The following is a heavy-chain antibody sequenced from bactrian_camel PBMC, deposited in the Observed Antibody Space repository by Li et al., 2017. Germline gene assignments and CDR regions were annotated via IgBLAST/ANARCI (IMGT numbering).Heavy chain of an antibody. CDR3: VADQDPFGRRAADDVCAALPAYRY. CDR2: ISVDDSIT. J-gene: IGHJ4*01. V-gene: IGHV3S1*01. CDR1: GDTSSHC. D-gene: IGHD7*01. Sequence: HVQLVESGGGSVQTGGSLRLSCAASGDTSSHCMGWFRQTPENEREGVAAISVDDSITYYPDSIEGRFTISRDGAKNTFDLQMNNMKPEDTAVYYCVADQDPFGRRAADDVCAALPAYRYSGQGTQVTVS.